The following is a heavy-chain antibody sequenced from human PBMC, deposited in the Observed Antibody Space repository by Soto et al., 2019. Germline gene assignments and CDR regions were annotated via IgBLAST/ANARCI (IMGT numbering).Heavy chain of an antibody. Sequence: SETLSLTCSASGASVSDKTFYLSWRRQSPGKGLEWIGYIYYRGTTNYNPSLKGRFTISVDTSKNQFSLRLNSVTAADTALYYCARTTTVPNTLRSRYYFDYWGQGMLVTVSS. J-gene: IGHJ4*02. CDR3: ARTTTVPNTLRSRYYFDY. CDR1: GASVSDKTFY. CDR2: IYYRGTT. V-gene: IGHV4-61*01. D-gene: IGHD4-17*01.